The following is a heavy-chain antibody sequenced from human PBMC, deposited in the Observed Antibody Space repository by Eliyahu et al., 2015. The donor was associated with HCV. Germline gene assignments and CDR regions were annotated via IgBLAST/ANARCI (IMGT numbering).Heavy chain of an antibody. CDR1: GFTFSSYG. CDR3: AKDIYSGSYYQSGMDV. D-gene: IGHD1-26*01. V-gene: IGHV3-30*18. J-gene: IGHJ6*02. CDR2: ISYDGSNK. Sequence: QVQLVESGGGVVQPGRSLRLSCAASGFTFSSYGMHWVRQAPGKGLEWVAVISYDGSNKYYADSVKGRFTISRDNSKNTLYLQMNSLRAEDTAVYYCAKDIYSGSYYQSGMDVWGQGTTVTVSS.